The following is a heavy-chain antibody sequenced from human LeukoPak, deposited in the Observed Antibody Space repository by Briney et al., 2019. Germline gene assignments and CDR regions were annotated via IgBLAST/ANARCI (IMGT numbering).Heavy chain of an antibody. CDR3: ATDVPAVTIVGH. CDR1: GFTFSTYW. J-gene: IGHJ4*02. D-gene: IGHD3-10*01. Sequence: PGGSLRLSCAASGFTFSTYWMHWVRQAPGTGLVWVSLINSDGSSTNYADSVKGRFTISRDNAKNTLYLQMNSLRAEDTAVYYCATDVPAVTIVGHWEQGTLVTVSS. V-gene: IGHV3-74*01. CDR2: INSDGSST.